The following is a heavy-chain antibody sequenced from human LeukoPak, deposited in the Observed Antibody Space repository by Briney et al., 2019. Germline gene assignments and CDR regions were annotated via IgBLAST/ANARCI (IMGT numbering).Heavy chain of an antibody. D-gene: IGHD3-10*01. CDR1: GGSISSGDYP. CDR3: ARGFYGAGSNFDF. CDR2: IFHTGHT. V-gene: IGHV4-30-2*01. J-gene: IGHJ4*01. Sequence: SQTLSLTCTVSGGSISSGDYPWSWIRQPPGKGLEWIGYIFHTGHTSYNPSLKSRVTISVDMSKNQLSLRLTSVTAADTAVYYWARGFYGAGSNFDFWGQEPWSPSPQ.